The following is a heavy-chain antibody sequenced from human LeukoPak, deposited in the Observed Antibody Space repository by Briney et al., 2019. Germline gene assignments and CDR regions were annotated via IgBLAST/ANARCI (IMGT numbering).Heavy chain of an antibody. CDR1: GFTFSSYS. Sequence: GGSLRLSCAASGFTFSSYSMNWVRQAPGKGLEWVSSISSSSSYIYYADSVKGRFTISRDNSKNTLYLQMNSLRAEDTAVYYCAKDARRGIVGATGAFDIWGQGTMVTVSS. CDR3: AKDARRGIVGATGAFDI. D-gene: IGHD1-26*01. J-gene: IGHJ3*02. V-gene: IGHV3-21*01. CDR2: ISSSSSYI.